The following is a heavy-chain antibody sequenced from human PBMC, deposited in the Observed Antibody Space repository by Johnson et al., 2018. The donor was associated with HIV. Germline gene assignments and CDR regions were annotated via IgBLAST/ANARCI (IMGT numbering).Heavy chain of an antibody. J-gene: IGHJ3*02. Sequence: VQLVESGGGLVQPGGSLRLSCAASGFTFSSYWMHWVRQAPGKGLVWVSGISGSGGSTNYADSVKGRFTISRDNSKNTLYLQMNSLRAEDTAVYYCSREVAGDYGDSPGAFDIWGQGTMVTVSS. CDR3: SREVAGDYGDSPGAFDI. CDR2: ISGSGGST. CDR1: GFTFSSYW. D-gene: IGHD4-17*01. V-gene: IGHV3-23*04.